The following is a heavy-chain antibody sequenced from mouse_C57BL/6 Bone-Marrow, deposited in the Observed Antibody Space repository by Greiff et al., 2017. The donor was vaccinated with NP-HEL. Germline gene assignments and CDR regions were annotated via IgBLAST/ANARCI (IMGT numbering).Heavy chain of an antibody. CDR3: ARSRAGYSNDEDY. J-gene: IGHJ2*01. D-gene: IGHD2-12*01. Sequence: QVQLQQSGAELAKPGASVKLSCKASGYTFTSYWMHWVKQRPGQGLEWIGYINPSSGYTKYNQKFKDKATLTADKSSSTAYMQLSSLTYDDSAVYYCARSRAGYSNDEDYWGQGTTLTVSS. CDR2: INPSSGYT. CDR1: GYTFTSYW. V-gene: IGHV1-7*01.